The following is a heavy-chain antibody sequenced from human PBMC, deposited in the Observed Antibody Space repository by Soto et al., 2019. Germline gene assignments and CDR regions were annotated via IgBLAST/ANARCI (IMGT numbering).Heavy chain of an antibody. V-gene: IGHV4-31*03. CDR1: GGSISSGGYY. Sequence: SETLSLTCTVSGGSISSGGYYWSWIRQHPGKGLEWIGYIYYSGSTYYNPSLKSRVTISVDTSKNQFSLKLSSVTAADTAVYYCATVNRDYYGMDVWGQGTTVTVSS. CDR3: ATVNRDYYGMDV. CDR2: IYYSGST. J-gene: IGHJ6*02.